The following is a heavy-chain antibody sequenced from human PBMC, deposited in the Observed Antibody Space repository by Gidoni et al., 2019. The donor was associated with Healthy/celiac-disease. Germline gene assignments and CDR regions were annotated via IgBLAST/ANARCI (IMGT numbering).Heavy chain of an antibody. CDR3: ARVADWGYDSSGYDAGAFRD. CDR1: GGSISSGGYS. D-gene: IGHD3-22*01. J-gene: IGHJ4*02. CDR2: IYYSGST. V-gene: IGHV4-31*03. Sequence: QVQLQESGPGLVKPSQTLSLTCTVSGGSISSGGYSWSWIRQPPGKGRDWIGYIYYSGSTYDNPSRKMRVTISVDTSKNQFDLKLSSVTAADTAVYYCARVADWGYDSSGYDAGAFRDWGQGTLVTVSS.